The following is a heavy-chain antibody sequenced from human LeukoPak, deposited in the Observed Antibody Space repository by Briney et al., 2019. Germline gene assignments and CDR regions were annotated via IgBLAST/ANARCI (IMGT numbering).Heavy chain of an antibody. J-gene: IGHJ4*02. V-gene: IGHV3-30*18. Sequence: GGSLRLSCAASGFTFSSYGMHWVRQAPGKGLEWVAVISYDGSNKYYADPVKGRFTISRDNSKNTLYLQMNSLRAEDTAVYYCAKGLYYEILTGQFDYWGQGTLVTVSS. D-gene: IGHD3-9*01. CDR3: AKGLYYEILTGQFDY. CDR2: ISYDGSNK. CDR1: GFTFSSYG.